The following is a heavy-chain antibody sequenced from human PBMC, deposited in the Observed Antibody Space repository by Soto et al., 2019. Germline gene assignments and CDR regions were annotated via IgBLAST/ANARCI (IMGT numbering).Heavy chain of an antibody. CDR3: TIVPRGWRAPGG. J-gene: IGHJ4*02. CDR2: IKGKTEGGTT. Sequence: EVQLVESGGGLVKPGGSLRLSCAASGFTVTNAWMSWVRQAPGKGLEWVGRIKGKTEGGTTDYAAPVRGRFTMSRDDSRTTLNLQMNSLKSEDTAVYYCTIVPRGWRAPGGWGQGTLVAVSS. CDR1: GFTVTNAW. D-gene: IGHD3-3*01. V-gene: IGHV3-15*01.